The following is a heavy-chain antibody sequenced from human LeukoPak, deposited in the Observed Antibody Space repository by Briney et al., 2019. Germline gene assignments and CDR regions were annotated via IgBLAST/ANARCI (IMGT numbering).Heavy chain of an antibody. CDR1: GFTFSTYV. V-gene: IGHV3-23*01. CDR2: ITGGGDFT. D-gene: IGHD1-7*01. Sequence: GGSLRLSCAATGFTFSTYVMTWVRQAPGKGLEWVSSITGGGDFTYYADSVKGRFTISRDSSKNTLYLQMNSLRAGDTAIYYCARARGNYWFDYWGQGTLVTVSS. CDR3: ARARGNYWFDY. J-gene: IGHJ4*02.